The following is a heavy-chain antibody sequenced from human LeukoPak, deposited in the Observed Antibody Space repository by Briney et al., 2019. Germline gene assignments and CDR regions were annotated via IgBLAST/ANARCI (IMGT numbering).Heavy chain of an antibody. D-gene: IGHD5-18*01. J-gene: IGHJ4*02. Sequence: GGSLRLSCAASGFTFNNYAMSWVRQAPGKGLEWVSSISSSSSYIYYADSVKGRFTISRDNAKNSLYLQMNSLRAEDTAVYYCARDHSYGDFDYWGQGTLVTVSS. V-gene: IGHV3-21*01. CDR3: ARDHSYGDFDY. CDR2: ISSSSSYI. CDR1: GFTFNNYA.